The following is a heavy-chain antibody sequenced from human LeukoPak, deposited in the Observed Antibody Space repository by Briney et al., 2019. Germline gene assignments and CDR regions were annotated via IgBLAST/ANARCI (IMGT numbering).Heavy chain of an antibody. J-gene: IGHJ4*02. CDR3: ARDRVGATSH. Sequence: GGSLRLSCAASGFTFISYWMSWVRQAPGKGLEWVANIKQDGSEKYYVDSVKGRFTISIDNAKNSLYLQMNSLRAEDTAVYYCARDRVGATSHWGQGTLVTVSS. CDR2: IKQDGSEK. CDR1: GFTFISYW. V-gene: IGHV3-7*01. D-gene: IGHD1-26*01.